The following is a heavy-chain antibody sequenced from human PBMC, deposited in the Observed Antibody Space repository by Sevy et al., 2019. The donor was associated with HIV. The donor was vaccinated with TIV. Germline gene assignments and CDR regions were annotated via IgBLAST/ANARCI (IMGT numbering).Heavy chain of an antibody. CDR2: VNSDGSST. Sequence: GGSLRLSCAASGFTFSSYWMHWVRQAPGKGPVWVSGVNSDGSSTNYADSVKGRFTMSRDSAKNTLYLQMNSLRAEDTAVYGSVALNTWQDYWGQGTLVTVSS. J-gene: IGHJ4*02. V-gene: IGHV3-74*01. CDR1: GFTFSSYW. CDR3: VALNTWQDY.